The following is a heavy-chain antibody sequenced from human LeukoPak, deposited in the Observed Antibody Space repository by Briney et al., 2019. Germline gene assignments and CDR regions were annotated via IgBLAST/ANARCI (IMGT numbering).Heavy chain of an antibody. J-gene: IGHJ6*03. D-gene: IGHD1-26*01. CDR1: GGTFSSYA. V-gene: IGHV1-69*05. CDR3: AGALGAIHGYYYYMDV. Sequence: GASVKVSCKASGGTFSSYAISWVRQAPGQGLEWMGGIIPIFGTANYAQKFQGRVTITTDESTSTAYMELSSLRSEDTAVYYCAGALGAIHGYYYYMDVWGKGTTVTVSS. CDR2: IIPIFGTA.